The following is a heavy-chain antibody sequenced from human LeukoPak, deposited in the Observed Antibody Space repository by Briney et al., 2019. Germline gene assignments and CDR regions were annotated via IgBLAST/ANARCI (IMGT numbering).Heavy chain of an antibody. V-gene: IGHV1-18*01. J-gene: IGHJ4*02. CDR2: ISAYNGNT. Sequence: GASVKVSCKASGYTFTSYGISWVRQPPGQGLEWMGWISAYNGNTNYAQKLQGRVTMTTDTSTSTAYMELRSLRSDDTAVYYCARVRNIAAAAYFDYWGQGTLVTVSS. CDR3: ARVRNIAAAAYFDY. D-gene: IGHD6-13*01. CDR1: GYTFTSYG.